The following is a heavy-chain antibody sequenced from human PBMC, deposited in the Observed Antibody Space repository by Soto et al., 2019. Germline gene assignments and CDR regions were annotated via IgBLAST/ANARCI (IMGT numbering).Heavy chain of an antibody. J-gene: IGHJ5*02. D-gene: IGHD3-16*01. Sequence: ASVKVSCKASGYTFTGYYMHWVRQAPGQGLEWMGWINPNSGGTNYAQKFQGRVTMTRDTSISTAYMELSRLRSDDTAVYYCARETPGITFAGVTANWFDPWGQGTLVTVSS. CDR1: GYTFTGYY. CDR3: ARETPGITFAGVTANWFDP. V-gene: IGHV1-2*02. CDR2: INPNSGGT.